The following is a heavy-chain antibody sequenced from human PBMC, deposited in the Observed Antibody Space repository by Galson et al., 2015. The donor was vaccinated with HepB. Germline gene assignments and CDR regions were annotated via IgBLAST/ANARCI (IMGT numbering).Heavy chain of an antibody. Sequence: SLRLSCAASGFTFSDYHMSWVRQAPGKGLEWVSYISSSSSYTNYADSVKGRFTISRDNAKNSLYLQMNSLRAEDTAVYYCASIHDSSGYSFDYWGQGTLVTVSS. V-gene: IGHV3-11*06. CDR1: GFTFSDYH. D-gene: IGHD3-22*01. CDR3: ASIHDSSGYSFDY. CDR2: ISSSSSYT. J-gene: IGHJ4*02.